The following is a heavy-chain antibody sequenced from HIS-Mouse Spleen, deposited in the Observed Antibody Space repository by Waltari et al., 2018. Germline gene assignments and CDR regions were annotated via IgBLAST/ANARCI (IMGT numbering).Heavy chain of an antibody. D-gene: IGHD6-13*01. CDR1: GYTFTSYG. CDR3: ARDHSSSWYYYYYGMDV. V-gene: IGHV1-18*01. Sequence: QVQLVQSGAEVKKPGASVQVSCKASGYTFTSYGISWVRQAPGQGLEWMGWISAYNGNTNYAQKLQGRVTMTTDTSTSTAYMELRSLRSDDTAVYYCARDHSSSWYYYYYGMDVWGQGTTVTVSS. CDR2: ISAYNGNT. J-gene: IGHJ6*02.